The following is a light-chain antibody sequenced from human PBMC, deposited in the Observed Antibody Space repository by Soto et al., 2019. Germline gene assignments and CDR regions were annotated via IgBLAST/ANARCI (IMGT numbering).Light chain of an antibody. V-gene: IGKV1-33*01. CDR1: QDITNY. CDR2: DAS. Sequence: DIQMTQSPSSLSASVGDIVTITCHASQDITNYISWYQQKPGKAPKLPIYDASNLEAGVPSRFSGSGSGTDFTFTISSLQPEDFATYYCQHSNNFFALTFGGGTKVDIK. J-gene: IGKJ4*01. CDR3: QHSNNFFALT.